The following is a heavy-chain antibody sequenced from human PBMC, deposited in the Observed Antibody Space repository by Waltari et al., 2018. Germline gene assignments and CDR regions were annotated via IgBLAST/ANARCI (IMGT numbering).Heavy chain of an antibody. J-gene: IGHJ4*02. CDR2: INTRNGGT. V-gene: IGHV1-2*02. CDR3: ARTYQSGSYSDY. D-gene: IGHD1-26*01. CDR1: GYPFTSYY. Sequence: QVQLVQSGAEVKKPGASVKVSCKTYGYPFTSYYMHWVRQAPGQGLEWMGWINTRNGGTNYAQKYQGRVTMTRDTSISTAYMELSRLISNDTAVYYCARTYQSGSYSDYWGQGTPVTVSS.